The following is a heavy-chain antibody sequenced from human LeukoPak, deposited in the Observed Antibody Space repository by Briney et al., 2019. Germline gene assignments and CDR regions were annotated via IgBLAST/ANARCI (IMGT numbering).Heavy chain of an antibody. CDR2: FDPEDGET. V-gene: IGHV1-24*01. CDR1: GYTLTELS. J-gene: IGHJ4*02. CDR3: ARGINSGYRFDY. Sequence: ASVKVSCKVSGYTLTELSMHWVRQAPGKGLEWMGGFDPEDGETIYAQKFQGRVTMTEDTSTDTAYMELSSLRSEDTAVYYCARGINSGYRFDYWGQGTLVTVSS. D-gene: IGHD5-12*01.